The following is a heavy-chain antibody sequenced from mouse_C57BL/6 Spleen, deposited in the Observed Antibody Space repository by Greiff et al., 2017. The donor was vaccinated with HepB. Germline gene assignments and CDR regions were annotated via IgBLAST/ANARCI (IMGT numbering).Heavy chain of an antibody. CDR3: ARHDGGPYAMDY. CDR1: GFTFSSYG. CDR2: ISSGGSYT. D-gene: IGHD1-1*02. J-gene: IGHJ4*01. Sequence: EVQLQQSGGDLVKPGGSLKLSCAASGFTFSSYGMSWVRQTPDKRLEWVATISSGGSYTYYPDSVKGRFTISRDNAKNTLYLQMSSLKSEDTAMYYCARHDGGPYAMDYWGQGTSVTVSS. V-gene: IGHV5-6*01.